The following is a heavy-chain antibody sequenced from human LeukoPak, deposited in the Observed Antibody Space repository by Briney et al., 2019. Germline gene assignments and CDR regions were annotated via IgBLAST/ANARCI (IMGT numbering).Heavy chain of an antibody. CDR3: ARGGAARPDF. D-gene: IGHD6-6*01. J-gene: IGHJ4*02. Sequence: PSESLTLSCAASGFTISSYWMNWFRQTPGKGLEWVAKIKADGGEKDHVASVKGRFTISRDNAKNSLYLQMNSLRVEDTAVYYCARGGAARPDFWGQGTLVTVSS. CDR1: GFTISSYW. CDR2: IKADGGEK. V-gene: IGHV3-7*01.